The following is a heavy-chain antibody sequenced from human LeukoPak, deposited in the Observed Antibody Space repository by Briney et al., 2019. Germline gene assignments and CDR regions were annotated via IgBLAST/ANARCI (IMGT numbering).Heavy chain of an antibody. V-gene: IGHV1-18*01. CDR1: GYTFTSYG. J-gene: IGHJ6*02. CDR3: ARGLWFGEIDYGMDV. Sequence: ASVKVSCKASGYTFTSYGISWVRQAPGQGLEWMGWISAYNGNTNYAQKLQGRVTMTTDTSTSTACMELRSLRSDDTAVYYCARGLWFGEIDYGMDVWGQGTTVTVSS. D-gene: IGHD3-10*01. CDR2: ISAYNGNT.